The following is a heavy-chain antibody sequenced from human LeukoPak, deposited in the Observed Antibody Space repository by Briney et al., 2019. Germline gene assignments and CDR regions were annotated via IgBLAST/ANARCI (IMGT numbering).Heavy chain of an antibody. CDR2: ISAYNGNT. V-gene: IGHV1-18*01. D-gene: IGHD1-1*01. Sequence: ASVTVSCKASGYTFTSYGISWVRQAPGQGLEWMGWISAYNGNTNYAQKLQGRVTMTTDTSTSTAYMELRSLRSDDTAVYYCARDLEPSYNWNDAYYYGMDVWGQGTTVTVS. CDR3: ARDLEPSYNWNDAYYYGMDV. J-gene: IGHJ6*02. CDR1: GYTFTSYG.